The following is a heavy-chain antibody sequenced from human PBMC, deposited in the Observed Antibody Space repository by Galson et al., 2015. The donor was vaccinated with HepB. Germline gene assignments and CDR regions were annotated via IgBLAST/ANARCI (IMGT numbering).Heavy chain of an antibody. CDR2: ISSRPDHK. Sequence: SLRLSCAASGFTFSDYYMSWIRQAPGKGLECVSYISSRPDHKNYADSVKGRFTVSIDNAENSLHPQMDNLRVEDAAVYYCARVKREPEVAGRRDAAFDIWGQGTRVTVSS. CDR1: GFTFSDYY. V-gene: IGHV3-11*05. CDR3: ARVKREPEVAGRRDAAFDI. J-gene: IGHJ3*02. D-gene: IGHD6-19*01.